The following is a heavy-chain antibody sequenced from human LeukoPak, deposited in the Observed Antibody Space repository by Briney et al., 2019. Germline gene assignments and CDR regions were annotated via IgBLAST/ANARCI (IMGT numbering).Heavy chain of an antibody. CDR3: ARDGSGSKSGFDAFDI. J-gene: IGHJ3*02. CDR1: GGSISSYY. CDR2: IYYSGST. D-gene: IGHD3-22*01. V-gene: IGHV4-59*01. Sequence: SETLSLTCTVSGGSISSYYWSWIRQPPGKGLEWIGYIYYSGSTNYNPSLKSRVTISVDTSKNQFSLKLSSVTAADTAVYYCARDGSGSKSGFDAFDIWGQGTMVTVSS.